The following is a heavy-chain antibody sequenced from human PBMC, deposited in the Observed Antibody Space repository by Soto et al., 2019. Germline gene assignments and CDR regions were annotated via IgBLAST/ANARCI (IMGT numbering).Heavy chain of an antibody. CDR3: ARGRGALTVISNWFDP. CDR2: INWNSGST. D-gene: IGHD2-21*01. Sequence: EVQLVESGGGLVQPGRSLRLSCEASGLTFEDYAMHWIRQAPGKGLEWVAGINWNSGSTGYADSVKGRFTISRDNVNNSLHVEMSTLKAEETAMYYCARGRGALTVISNWFDPWGQGTLVTVSS. V-gene: IGHV3-9*01. J-gene: IGHJ5*02. CDR1: GLTFEDYA.